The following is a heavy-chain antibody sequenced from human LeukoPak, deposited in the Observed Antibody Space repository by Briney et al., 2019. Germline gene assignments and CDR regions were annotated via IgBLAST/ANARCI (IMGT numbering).Heavy chain of an antibody. CDR1: GFTFSSYW. Sequence: GGSLRLSCAASGFTFSSYWMHWVRQVPGKGLVWVARINPGGSSITYANSVKGRFTISRDNAKNTLYLQMNSLRAEDTAVYYCAKQVEMATNDYFDYWGQGTLVTVSS. V-gene: IGHV3-74*01. CDR3: AKQVEMATNDYFDY. D-gene: IGHD5-24*01. CDR2: INPGGSSI. J-gene: IGHJ4*02.